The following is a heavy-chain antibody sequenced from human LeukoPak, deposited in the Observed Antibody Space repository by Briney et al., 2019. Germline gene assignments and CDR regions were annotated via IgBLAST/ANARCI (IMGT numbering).Heavy chain of an antibody. V-gene: IGHV1-69*13. CDR1: GGTFSSYA. Sequence: GASVTVSCKASGGTFSSYAISWVRQAPGQGLEWMGGIVPIFGTANYAQKFQGRVTITADESTSTAYMELSSLRSEDTAVYYCARLQSRYDILTGYYWGDYFDYWGQGTLVTVSS. J-gene: IGHJ4*02. D-gene: IGHD3-9*01. CDR3: ARLQSRYDILTGYYWGDYFDY. CDR2: IVPIFGTA.